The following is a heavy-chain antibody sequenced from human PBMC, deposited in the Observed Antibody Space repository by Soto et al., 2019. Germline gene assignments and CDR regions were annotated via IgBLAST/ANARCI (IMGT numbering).Heavy chain of an antibody. D-gene: IGHD2-21*02. CDR1: GYTSTISA. CDR2: INAGNDNT. V-gene: IGHV1-3*01. Sequence: ASVKVSCKASGYTSTISAMHWVRQAPGQRLEWMGWINAGNDNTKYSQKFQGRITITRDTSASTTYMDLSSLSSEDTAVDFWARSIVVVTAADYWGQGPLVTVS. J-gene: IGHJ4*02. CDR3: ARSIVVVTAADY.